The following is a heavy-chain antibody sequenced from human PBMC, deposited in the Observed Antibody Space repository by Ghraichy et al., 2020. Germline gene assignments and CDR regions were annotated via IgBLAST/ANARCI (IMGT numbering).Heavy chain of an antibody. CDR3: ARDTVVPAANYYYYYGMDV. J-gene: IGHJ6*02. CDR2: ISSSSSYI. CDR1: GFTFSSYR. Sequence: GGYLRLSCAASGFTFSSYRMNWVRQAPGKGLEWVSSISSSSSYIYYADSVKGRFTISRDNAKNSLYLQMNSLRAEDTAVYYCARDTVVPAANYYYYYGMDVWGQGTTVTVSS. D-gene: IGHD2-2*01. V-gene: IGHV3-21*01.